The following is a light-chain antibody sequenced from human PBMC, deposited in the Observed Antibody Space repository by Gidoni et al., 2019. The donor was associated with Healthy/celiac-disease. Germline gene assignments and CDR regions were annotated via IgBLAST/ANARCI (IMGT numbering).Light chain of an antibody. J-gene: IGKJ2*03. CDR3: QQYDNIPPSYS. CDR2: DAS. Sequence: DIQMTQSPSSLSASVADRVTITCQASQDISNYLNWYQQKPGKAPKLLIYDASNLETGVPSRFSGSGSGTDFTFTISSLQPEDIATYYCQQYDNIPPSYSFGQGTKLEIK. V-gene: IGKV1-33*01. CDR1: QDISNY.